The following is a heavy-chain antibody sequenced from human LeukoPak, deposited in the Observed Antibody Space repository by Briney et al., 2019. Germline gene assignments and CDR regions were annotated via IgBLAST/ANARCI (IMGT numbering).Heavy chain of an antibody. V-gene: IGHV4-39*01. CDR1: GGSISSSSYY. CDR2: IYYSGST. CDR3: ARHVLSGYLNYWYFDL. D-gene: IGHD3-3*01. J-gene: IGHJ2*01. Sequence: SETLSLTCTVSGGSISSSSYYWGWIRQPPGKGLEWIGSIYYSGSTYYNPSLKSRVTISVDTSKNQFSLKLSSVTAAGTAVYYCARHVLSGYLNYWYFDLWGRGTLVTVSS.